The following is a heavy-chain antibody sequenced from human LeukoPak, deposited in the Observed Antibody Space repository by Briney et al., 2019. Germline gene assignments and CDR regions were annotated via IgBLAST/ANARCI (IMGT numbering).Heavy chain of an antibody. J-gene: IGHJ4*02. CDR2: IYHSGST. D-gene: IGHD1-20*01. Sequence: SETLSLTCTVSGGSISSGGYYWSWIRQPPGKGLEWIGYIYHSGSTYYNPSLKSRVTISVDRSKNQFSLKLSSVTAADTAVYYCARAETNWNLLDYWGQGTLVTVSS. CDR3: ARAETNWNLLDY. CDR1: GGSISSGGYY. V-gene: IGHV4-30-2*01.